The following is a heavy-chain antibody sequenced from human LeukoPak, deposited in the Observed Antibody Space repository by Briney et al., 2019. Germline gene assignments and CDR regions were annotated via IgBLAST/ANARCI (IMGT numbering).Heavy chain of an antibody. Sequence: SETLSLTCTVSGGSISSGDYYWSWIRQPPGKGLEWIVYICYSGSTYYNPSLKSRVTISVDTSKNQFSLKLSSVTAADTAVYYCARAHVHITIFGVVIDPYFDYWGQGTLVTVSS. CDR2: ICYSGST. J-gene: IGHJ4*02. CDR3: ARAHVHITIFGVVIDPYFDY. V-gene: IGHV4-30-4*08. CDR1: GGSISSGDYY. D-gene: IGHD3-3*01.